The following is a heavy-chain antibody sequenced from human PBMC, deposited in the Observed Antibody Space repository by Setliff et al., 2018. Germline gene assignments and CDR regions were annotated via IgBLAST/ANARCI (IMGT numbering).Heavy chain of an antibody. CDR2: INPNSGGT. Sequence: GASVKVSCKASGYTFTGYYMHWVRQAPGQGLEWMGWINPNSGGTNYAQKFQGWVTMTRDTSISTAYMELSRLRSDDTAVYYCARGSWLREYYFDYWGQGTLVTVS. D-gene: IGHD5-12*01. J-gene: IGHJ4*02. V-gene: IGHV1-2*04. CDR3: ARGSWLREYYFDY. CDR1: GYTFTGYY.